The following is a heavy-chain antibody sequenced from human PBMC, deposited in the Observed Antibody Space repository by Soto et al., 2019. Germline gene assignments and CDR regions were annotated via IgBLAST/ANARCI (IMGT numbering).Heavy chain of an antibody. CDR2: IYYSGST. Sequence: QLQLQESGPGLVKPSETLSLTCTVSGGSISSSSYYWGWIRQPPGKGLEWIGSIYYSGSTYYNPSLKSRVTISVDTSKNQFSLRLSSVTAADTAVYYCARTYYYAPNWFDPWGQGTLVTVSS. D-gene: IGHD3-10*01. CDR1: GGSISSSSYY. CDR3: ARTYYYAPNWFDP. J-gene: IGHJ5*02. V-gene: IGHV4-39*01.